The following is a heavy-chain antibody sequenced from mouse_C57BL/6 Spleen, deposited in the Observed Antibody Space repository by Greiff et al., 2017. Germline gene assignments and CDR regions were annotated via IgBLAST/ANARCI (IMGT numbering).Heavy chain of an antibody. CDR3: TTMVTTKLPY. V-gene: IGHV14-4*01. J-gene: IGHJ3*01. D-gene: IGHD2-2*01. Sequence: VQLKESGAELVRPGASVKLSCTASGFNIKDDYMHWVKQRPEQGLEWIGWIDPENGDTEYASKFQGKATITADTSSNTAYLQLSSLTSEDTAVYYCTTMVTTKLPYWGQGTLVTVSA. CDR2: IDPENGDT. CDR1: GFNIKDDY.